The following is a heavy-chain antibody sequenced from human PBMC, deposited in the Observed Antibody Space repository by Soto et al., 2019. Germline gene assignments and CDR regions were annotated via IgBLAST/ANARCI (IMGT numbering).Heavy chain of an antibody. V-gene: IGHV3-74*01. Sequence: EVQLVESGGGLVQPGGSLRLSCAASGFTFSSYWMHWVRQAPGKGLVWVSRINSDGSSTSYADSVKGRFTISRDNAKNTLYLQMNSLTAEDKAVYYCARERLLGFGESSDYWGQGTLVTVSS. CDR1: GFTFSSYW. CDR3: ARERLLGFGESSDY. J-gene: IGHJ4*02. CDR2: INSDGSST. D-gene: IGHD3-10*01.